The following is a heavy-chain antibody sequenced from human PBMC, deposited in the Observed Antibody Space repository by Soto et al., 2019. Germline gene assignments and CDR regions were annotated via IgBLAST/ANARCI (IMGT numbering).Heavy chain of an antibody. CDR1: VFTSSG. Sequence: ASVKVSCKASVFTSSGISWVRQAPGQRLEWMGWISTHNGNTIYAQKFQGRVIMTMDTSTTTVYMELRSLRPDDTAVYLCAREGILGLFDAYDLWGQGTMVTVSS. V-gene: IGHV1-18*04. CDR3: AREGILGLFDAYDL. CDR2: ISTHNGNT. J-gene: IGHJ3*01. D-gene: IGHD3-3*01.